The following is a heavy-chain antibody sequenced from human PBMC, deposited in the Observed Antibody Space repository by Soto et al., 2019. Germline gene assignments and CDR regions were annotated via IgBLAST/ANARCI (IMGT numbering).Heavy chain of an antibody. CDR1: GFTFSSYA. V-gene: IGHV3-23*01. CDR2: ISGSGGST. Sequence: GGSLRLSCVASGFTFSSYAMSWVRQAPRKGLEWVSAISGSGGSTYYADSVKGRFTISRDNSKNTLYLQMNSLRAEDTAVYYCAKDPGITGTTGRFQHWGQGTLVTVSS. D-gene: IGHD1-7*01. CDR3: AKDPGITGTTGRFQH. J-gene: IGHJ1*01.